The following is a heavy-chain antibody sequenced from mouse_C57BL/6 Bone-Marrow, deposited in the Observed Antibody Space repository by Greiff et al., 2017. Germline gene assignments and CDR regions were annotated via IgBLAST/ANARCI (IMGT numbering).Heavy chain of an antibody. CDR1: GYTFTSYD. Sequence: QVQLQQSGPELVKPGASVKLSCKASGYTFTSYDINWVKQRPGQGLEWIGWIYPRDGSTKYNEKFKGKATLTVDTSSSTAYMELHSLTSGDSAVYICARSEFDGSGGDWYFDVWDRGTRVTVSA. V-gene: IGHV1-85*01. J-gene: IGHJ1*03. CDR3: ARSEFDGSGGDWYFDV. CDR2: IYPRDGST. D-gene: IGHD1-1*01.